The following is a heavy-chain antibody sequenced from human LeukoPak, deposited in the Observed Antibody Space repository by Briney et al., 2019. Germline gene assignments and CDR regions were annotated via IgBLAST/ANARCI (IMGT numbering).Heavy chain of an antibody. CDR1: GDSVSSNSAA. Sequence: SQTLSLTCAISGDSVSSNSAAWNWIRQSPSRGLEWLGRTYYRSKWYADYAVSVKSRITINPDTSKNQFSLQLNPVTPEDTAVYYCTRVAAAGTDYFDYWGQGTLVTVPS. CDR3: TRVAAAGTDYFDY. V-gene: IGHV6-1*01. CDR2: TYYRSKWYA. J-gene: IGHJ4*02. D-gene: IGHD6-13*01.